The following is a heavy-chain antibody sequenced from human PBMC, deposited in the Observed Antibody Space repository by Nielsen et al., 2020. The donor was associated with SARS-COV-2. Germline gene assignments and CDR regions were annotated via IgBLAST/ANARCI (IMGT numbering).Heavy chain of an antibody. Sequence: GESLKISCAASGFTFGDAIIHWVRQASGKGLEWVGQIRSKTNNYETSYAASVKGRFTISRDESKNMAYLQMSRLKTDDTAVYYCKHYYDMDVWGQGTTVTVSS. CDR1: GFTFGDAI. CDR2: IRSKTNNYET. J-gene: IGHJ6*02. D-gene: IGHD2-21*01. CDR3: KHYYDMDV. V-gene: IGHV3-73*01.